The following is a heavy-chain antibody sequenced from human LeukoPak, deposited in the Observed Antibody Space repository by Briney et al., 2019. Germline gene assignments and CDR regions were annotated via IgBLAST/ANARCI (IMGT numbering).Heavy chain of an antibody. D-gene: IGHD1-26*01. CDR2: ISLDGSTE. V-gene: IGHV3-30*14. Sequence: GRSLRLSCVASGFSLSNFQMYWVRQAPGKGPEWVSIISLDGSTEFYADSVKGRFTISRDNSKNTLYLQMNSLRAEDTAVYYCARAGVGEGFDYWGQGTLVTVSS. CDR1: GFSLSNFQ. J-gene: IGHJ4*02. CDR3: ARAGVGEGFDY.